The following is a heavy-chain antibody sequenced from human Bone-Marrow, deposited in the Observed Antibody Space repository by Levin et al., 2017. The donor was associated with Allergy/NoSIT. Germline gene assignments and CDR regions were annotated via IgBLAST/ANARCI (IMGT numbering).Heavy chain of an antibody. D-gene: IGHD2/OR15-2a*01. CDR2: LHTTGN. V-gene: IGHV4-4*07. CDR1: GASVTTDY. Sequence: SETLSLTCTVSGASVTTDYWAWIRQPAGRGLEWIGRLHTTGNNYNPSLQSRLTMSLDTSKNQFSLKLRSVTAADTAVYYCARAINSAFAPWGPGILVTVSS. CDR3: ARAINSAFAP. J-gene: IGHJ5*02.